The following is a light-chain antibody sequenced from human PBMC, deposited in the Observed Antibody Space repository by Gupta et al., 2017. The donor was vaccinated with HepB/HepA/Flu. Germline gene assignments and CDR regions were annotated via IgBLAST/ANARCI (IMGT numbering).Light chain of an antibody. V-gene: IGKV3-15*01. CDR3: QQYNNWPPT. CDR2: GAS. CDR1: QSVSNF. J-gene: IGKJ1*01. Sequence: EIVMTQSPATLSVSPGERATLSCRASQSVSNFLAWYQQKPGQAPRLLIYGASTRATGFPARFSGSGSGTDFTLTISSLQSEDLAVYYCQQYNNWPPTFGQGTKVEIK.